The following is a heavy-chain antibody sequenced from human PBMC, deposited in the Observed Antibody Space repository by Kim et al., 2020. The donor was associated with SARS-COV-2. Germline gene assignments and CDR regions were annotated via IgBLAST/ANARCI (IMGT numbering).Heavy chain of an antibody. V-gene: IGHV3-7*03. D-gene: IGHD2-21*01. J-gene: IGHJ4*02. CDR3: ASAEAYGGGDCFGY. Sequence: GGSLRLSCAASGFTFSSYWMSWVRQAPGKGLEWVANIRQDGSEKYYVDSVKGRFTISRDNAKNSLYLQMNSLRAEDTAVYYCASAEAYGGGDCFGYWGQGTLVTVSS. CDR1: GFTFSSYW. CDR2: IRQDGSEK.